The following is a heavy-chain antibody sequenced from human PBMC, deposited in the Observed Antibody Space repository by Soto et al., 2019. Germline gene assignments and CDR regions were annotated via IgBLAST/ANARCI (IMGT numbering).Heavy chain of an antibody. D-gene: IGHD3-10*01. V-gene: IGHV3-48*01. CDR2: ISSSSSTI. CDR3: ARDPSFGGG. CDR1: GFTFSSYS. J-gene: IGHJ4*02. Sequence: EVQLVESGGGLVQPGGSLRLSCAASGFTFSSYSMNWVRQAPGKGLEWVSYISSSSSTIYYADSVKGRFTISRDNAKKLVYLQMDSMRAGDMAVYYCARDPSFGGGWGQGTLVTVSS.